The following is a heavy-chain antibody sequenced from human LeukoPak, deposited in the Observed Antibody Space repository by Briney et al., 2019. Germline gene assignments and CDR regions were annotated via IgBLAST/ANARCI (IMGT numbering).Heavy chain of an antibody. V-gene: IGHV4-31*03. CDR3: AKSNYDSSGFGYFDF. J-gene: IGHJ4*02. D-gene: IGHD3-22*01. CDR2: ISYSGST. Sequence: SETLSLTCTVSGGSVSSGGYYWSWIRQRPRRGLEWIGYISYSGSTYYNPSPKGRATISQDTSKNQFSLKLNSVTAADAAVYYCAKSNYDSSGFGYFDFWGQGTLVTVSS. CDR1: GGSVSSGGYY.